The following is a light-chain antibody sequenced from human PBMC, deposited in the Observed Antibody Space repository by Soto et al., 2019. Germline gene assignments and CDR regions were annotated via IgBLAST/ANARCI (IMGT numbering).Light chain of an antibody. CDR2: KAS. J-gene: IGKJ1*01. V-gene: IGKV1-5*03. CDR1: HSISSW. CDR3: QQYNSFAT. Sequence: DIQMTQSPSTLSASVGDRVTITCRASHSISSWLAWYQQKQGKAPKLLIYKASSLDSGVPSRFSGSGSGTEFTLTISSLQPDDFASYYCQQYNSFATFGQGTKVEIK.